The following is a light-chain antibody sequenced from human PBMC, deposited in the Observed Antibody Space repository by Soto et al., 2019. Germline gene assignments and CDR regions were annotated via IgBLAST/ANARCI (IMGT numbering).Light chain of an antibody. CDR1: QTISSW. CDR2: ETS. V-gene: IGKV1-5*03. CDR3: QYYNDSCWT. J-gene: IGKJ1*01. Sequence: DIQLTQSPSTLSASVGDRVTITCRASQTISSWLAWYQQKPGKHPNLLIYETSNLESGVPSRFSGSGSGTEFTLTISSLQPDDFATYYGQYYNDSCWTFGEGTKVEIK.